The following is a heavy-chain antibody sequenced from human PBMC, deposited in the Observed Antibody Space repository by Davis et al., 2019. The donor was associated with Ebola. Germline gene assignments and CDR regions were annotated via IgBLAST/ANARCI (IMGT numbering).Heavy chain of an antibody. CDR3: AHSVGRVTESAAFDL. Sequence: SGPTLVKPTETLTLTCTVSGFSLSNARMGVSWIRQPPGKALEWLAHIFSNDEKSYSTSLKSRLTISKDTSKSQVVLTMTNLDPVDTATYYCAHSVGRVTESAAFDLWGQGAMVTVTS. J-gene: IGHJ3*01. D-gene: IGHD2-21*02. CDR2: IFSNDEK. CDR1: GFSLSNARMG. V-gene: IGHV2-26*01.